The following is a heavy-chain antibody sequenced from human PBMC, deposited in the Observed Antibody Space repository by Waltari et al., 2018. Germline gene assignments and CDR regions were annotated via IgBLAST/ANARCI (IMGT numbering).Heavy chain of an antibody. D-gene: IGHD5-12*01. CDR2: INPNSGGT. CDR3: ARDTDIVAPGANDY. Sequence: QVQLVQSGAEVKKPGASVKVSCKASGYTFTGYYMHWVRQAPGQGLEWMGRINPNSGGTTYAQKFQGRVTMTRDTSISTAYMELSRLRSDDTAVYYCARDTDIVAPGANDYWGQGTLVTVSS. CDR1: GYTFTGYY. J-gene: IGHJ4*02. V-gene: IGHV1-2*06.